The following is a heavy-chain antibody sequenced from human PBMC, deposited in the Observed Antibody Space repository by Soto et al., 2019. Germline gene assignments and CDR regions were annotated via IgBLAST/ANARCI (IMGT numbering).Heavy chain of an antibody. Sequence: GSLRLSCAASGFTFSSYGMHWVRQAPGKGLEWVAVISYDGSNKYYADSVKGRFTISRDNSKNTLYLQMNSCRPEDPAVYYCAKSYYEGGAGDNWGQGTLVTVSS. D-gene: IGHD3-22*01. CDR3: AKSYYEGGAGDN. J-gene: IGHJ4*02. V-gene: IGHV3-30*18. CDR2: ISYDGSNK. CDR1: GFTFSSYG.